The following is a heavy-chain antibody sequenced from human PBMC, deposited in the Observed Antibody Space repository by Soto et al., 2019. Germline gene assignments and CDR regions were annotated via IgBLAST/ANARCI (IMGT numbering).Heavy chain of an antibody. V-gene: IGHV4-30-4*01. Sequence: PSETLSLTCTVSGGSISSGDYYWSWIRQPPGKGLERIGYIYHSGSTYYNKSLKSRVTILVDTSKNQFSLKLSSVTASDTAVYYFASTISGGYYGMDVWGKGTTVTVSS. J-gene: IGHJ6*04. CDR3: ASTISGGYYGMDV. D-gene: IGHD1-26*01. CDR2: IYHSGST. CDR1: GGSISSGDYY.